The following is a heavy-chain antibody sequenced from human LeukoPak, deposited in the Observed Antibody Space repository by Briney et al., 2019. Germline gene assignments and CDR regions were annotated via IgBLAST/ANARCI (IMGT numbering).Heavy chain of an antibody. Sequence: RSLRLSCAASGFSFSSYGMHWVRQAPGKGLEWVAVISYDGSNKYYADPVKGRFTISRDNSKNTLYLQMNSLRGEDTAVYYCAKTPERRDVYRISPPFDYWGQGTLVTVSS. CDR1: GFSFSSYG. J-gene: IGHJ4*02. CDR3: AKTPERRDVYRISPPFDY. V-gene: IGHV3-30*18. D-gene: IGHD5-24*01. CDR2: ISYDGSNK.